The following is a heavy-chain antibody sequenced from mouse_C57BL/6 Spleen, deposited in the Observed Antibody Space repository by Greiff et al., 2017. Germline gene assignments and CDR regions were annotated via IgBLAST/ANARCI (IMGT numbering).Heavy chain of an antibody. CDR1: GYTFTSYG. D-gene: IGHD1-1*01. Sequence: VMLVESGAELARPGASVKLSCKASGYTFTSYGISWVKQRTGQGLEWIGEIYPRSGNTYYNEKFKGKATLTADKSSSTAYMELRSLTSEDSAVYFCAREGGGSSYYFDYWGQGTTLTVSS. V-gene: IGHV1-81*01. CDR2: IYPRSGNT. CDR3: AREGGGSSYYFDY. J-gene: IGHJ2*01.